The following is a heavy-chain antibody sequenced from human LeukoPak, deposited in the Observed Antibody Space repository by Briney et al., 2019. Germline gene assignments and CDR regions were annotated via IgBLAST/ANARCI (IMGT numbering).Heavy chain of an antibody. J-gene: IGHJ6*04. Sequence: SETLSLTCTVSGGSISSYYWSWIRQPPGKGLEWIGYIYYSGSTNYNPSLKSRVTISVDTSKNQFSLKLSSVTAADTAVYYCARAPSTWIQLWLDVWGKGTTVTVSS. CDR3: ARAPSTWIQLWLDV. D-gene: IGHD5-18*01. V-gene: IGHV4-59*01. CDR1: GGSISSYY. CDR2: IYYSGST.